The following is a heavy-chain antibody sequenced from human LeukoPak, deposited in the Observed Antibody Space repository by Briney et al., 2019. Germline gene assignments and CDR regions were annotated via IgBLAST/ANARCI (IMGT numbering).Heavy chain of an antibody. CDR3: ARGGFAAAGSNPPDY. Sequence: SVKVSCKASGGTFSSYTISWVRQAPGQGLEWMGRIIPILGIANYAQKFQGRVTIIADKSTSTAYMELSSLRSEDTAVYYCARGGFAAAGSNPPDYWGQGTLVTVSS. CDR1: GGTFSSYT. CDR2: IIPILGIA. J-gene: IGHJ4*02. V-gene: IGHV1-69*02. D-gene: IGHD6-13*01.